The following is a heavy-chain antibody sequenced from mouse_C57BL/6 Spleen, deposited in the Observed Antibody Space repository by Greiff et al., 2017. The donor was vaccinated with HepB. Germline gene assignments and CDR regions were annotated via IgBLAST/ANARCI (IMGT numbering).Heavy chain of an antibody. D-gene: IGHD1-1*01. J-gene: IGHJ1*03. Sequence: EVQLVESEGGLVQPGSSMKLSCTASGFTFSDYYMAWVRQVPEKGLEWVANINYDGSSTYYLDYLKSRFIISRDNAKNILYLQMSSLKSEDTATYYCAREGGVLLRCWYFDVWGTGTTVTVSS. CDR2: INYDGSST. CDR3: AREGGVLLRCWYFDV. V-gene: IGHV5-16*01. CDR1: GFTFSDYY.